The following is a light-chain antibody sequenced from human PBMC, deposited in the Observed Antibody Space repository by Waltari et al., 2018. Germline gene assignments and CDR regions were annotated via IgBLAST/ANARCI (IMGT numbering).Light chain of an antibody. Sequence: DIQMTQSPSSLSASVGDTVTIPCRASQSISIWLAWYQQKPGKAHKPLIYKASSLQSGVPARLGGSGSGTDFTLSNSSLQPEDLASYYCLQYSSTPWTFGQGTKVEIK. CDR2: KAS. CDR3: LQYSSTPWT. V-gene: IGKV1D-16*01. J-gene: IGKJ1*01. CDR1: QSISIW.